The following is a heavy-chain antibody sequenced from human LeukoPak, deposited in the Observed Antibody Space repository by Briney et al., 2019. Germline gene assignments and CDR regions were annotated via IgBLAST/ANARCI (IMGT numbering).Heavy chain of an antibody. D-gene: IGHD5-12*01. J-gene: IGHJ4*02. Sequence: GRSLRLSCAASGFTFDDYAMHWVRQAPGKGLEWVSGISWNSGSIGYADSVKGRFTISRDNSKNTLYLQMGSLRAEDMAVYYCARTRGYSGYGTFDYWGQGILVTVSS. CDR2: ISWNSGSI. CDR3: ARTRGYSGYGTFDY. CDR1: GFTFDDYA. V-gene: IGHV3-9*03.